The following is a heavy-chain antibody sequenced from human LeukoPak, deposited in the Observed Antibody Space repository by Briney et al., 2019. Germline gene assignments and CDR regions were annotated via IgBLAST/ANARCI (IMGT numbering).Heavy chain of an antibody. CDR1: GGSFSGYY. CDR2: INHSGST. Sequence: SETLSLTCAVYGGSFSGYYWSWIRQPPGKGLEWIGEINHSGSTNYNPSLKSRVTISVDTSKNQFSLKLSSVTAADTAVYYCARGQERGIAAAGSLKYFDYWGQGTLVTVSS. CDR3: ARGQERGIAAAGSLKYFDY. D-gene: IGHD6-13*01. J-gene: IGHJ4*02. V-gene: IGHV4-34*01.